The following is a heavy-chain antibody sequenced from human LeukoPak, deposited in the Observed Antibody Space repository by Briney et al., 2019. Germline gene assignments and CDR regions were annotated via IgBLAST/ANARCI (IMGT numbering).Heavy chain of an antibody. Sequence: GGSLRLSCAASGFTFSSYSMNRVRQAPGKGLEWVSSISSSSSYIYYADSVKGRFTISRDNAKNSLYLQMNSLRAEDTAVYYCARGMAIPGAFDIWGQGTMVTVSS. CDR2: ISSSSSYI. J-gene: IGHJ3*02. V-gene: IGHV3-21*01. D-gene: IGHD2-21*01. CDR3: ARGMAIPGAFDI. CDR1: GFTFSSYS.